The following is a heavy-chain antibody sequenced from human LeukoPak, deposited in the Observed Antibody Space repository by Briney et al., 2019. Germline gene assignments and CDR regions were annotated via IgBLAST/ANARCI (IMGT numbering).Heavy chain of an antibody. D-gene: IGHD3-3*02. CDR1: GYTFGQYS. CDR2: VTPSHTTR. V-gene: IGHV1-18*01. CDR3: ARDYILPLETDNGDGFAI. Sequence: GASVKVSCKASGYTFGQYSISWVRQAPGKGFEWMGWVTPSHTTRVYAQEFQGQVTMTADTNTNTVSMELRSLRFDDTAVYFCARDYILPLETDNGDGFAIWGQGTVVTVSS. J-gene: IGHJ3*02.